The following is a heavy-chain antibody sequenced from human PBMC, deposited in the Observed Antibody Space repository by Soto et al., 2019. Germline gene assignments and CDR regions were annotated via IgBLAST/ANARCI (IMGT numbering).Heavy chain of an antibody. D-gene: IGHD3-9*01. V-gene: IGHV3-53*02. CDR3: ARGGYDILTGYYYFDY. CDR1: GFTVSSNY. J-gene: IGHJ4*02. CDR2: IYSGGST. Sequence: EVQLVETGGGLIQPGGSLRLSCAASGFTVSSNYMSWVRQAPGKGLEWVSVIYSGGSTYYADSVKGRFTISRDNSKNTLYLQMNSLRAEDTAVYYCARGGYDILTGYYYFDYWGQGTLVTLSS.